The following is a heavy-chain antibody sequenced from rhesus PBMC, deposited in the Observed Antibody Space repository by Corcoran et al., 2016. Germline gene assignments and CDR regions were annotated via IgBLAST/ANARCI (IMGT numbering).Heavy chain of an antibody. CDR3: ARPSNGLDS. V-gene: IGHV4-80*01. D-gene: IGHD3-9*01. Sequence: QVQLQESGPGLVKPSETLSLTCAVSGGSFRSYWWSWIRQPPGKGLEWIGEINGKSGSTNYNPSLKSRVTSSKDASKNQVSLKLSSVTAADTAVYYCARPSNGLDSWGQGVVVTVSS. CDR1: GGSFRSYW. CDR2: INGKSGST. J-gene: IGHJ6*01.